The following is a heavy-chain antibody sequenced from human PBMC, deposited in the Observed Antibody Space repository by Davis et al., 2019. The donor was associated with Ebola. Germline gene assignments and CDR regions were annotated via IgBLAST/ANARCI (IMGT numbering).Heavy chain of an antibody. CDR2: ISYDGSNK. J-gene: IGHJ4*02. D-gene: IGHD3-16*01. CDR3: ARDQMGVPDYYFDY. Sequence: GESLKIPCAASGFTFSSYAMHSVRQPPGKGLEWVAVISYDGSNKYYADSVKGRFTISRDNSKNTLYLQMNSLRAEDTAVYYCARDQMGVPDYYFDYWGQGTLVTVSS. V-gene: IGHV3-30-3*01. CDR1: GFTFSSYA.